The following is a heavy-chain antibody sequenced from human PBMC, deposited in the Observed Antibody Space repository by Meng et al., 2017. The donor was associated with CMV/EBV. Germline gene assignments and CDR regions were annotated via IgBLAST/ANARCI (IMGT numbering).Heavy chain of an antibody. CDR1: GYTFTSYD. CDR2: MNPNSGNT. V-gene: IGHV1-8*03. D-gene: IGHD3-3*01. Sequence: ASVKVSCKASGYTFTSYDINWVRQATGQGLEWMGWMNPNSGNTGYAQKFQGRVTITRNTSISTAYMELSSLRSEDTAVYYCARDRTYYDFWSGYPLGYWGQGTLVTVSS. CDR3: ARDRTYYDFWSGYPLGY. J-gene: IGHJ4*02.